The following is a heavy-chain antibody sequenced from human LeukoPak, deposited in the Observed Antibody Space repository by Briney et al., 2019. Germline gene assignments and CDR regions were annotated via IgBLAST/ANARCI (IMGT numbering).Heavy chain of an antibody. D-gene: IGHD2-2*01. CDR2: IYSSGST. J-gene: IGHJ2*01. CDR3: ARGQYHLLYWYFDL. Sequence: SETLSLTCTVSGGSISSYYWSWIRQPAGKGLEWIGCIYSSGSTNYNPSLKSRVTMSVDTSKNQFSLKLSSVTAVDTAVYYCARGQYHLLYWYFDLWGRGTLVTVSS. CDR1: GGSISSYY. V-gene: IGHV4-4*07.